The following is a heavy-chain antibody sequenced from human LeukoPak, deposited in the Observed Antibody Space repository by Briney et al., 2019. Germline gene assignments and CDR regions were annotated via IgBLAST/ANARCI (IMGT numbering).Heavy chain of an antibody. D-gene: IGHD1-26*01. CDR3: ARGRWEESGTYYYYYMDV. J-gene: IGHJ6*03. CDR2: MNPNSGNT. Sequence: ASVKVSCKASGYTFPSYEINWVRQATGQALAWMGWMNPNSGNTGNAQKFQGRVTITRNTSISTAYMELSSLRSEDTAVYYCARGRWEESGTYYYYYMDVWGKGTTVTVSS. CDR1: GYTFPSYE. V-gene: IGHV1-8*03.